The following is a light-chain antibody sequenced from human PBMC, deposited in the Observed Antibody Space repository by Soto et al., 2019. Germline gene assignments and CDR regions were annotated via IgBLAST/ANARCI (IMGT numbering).Light chain of an antibody. J-gene: IGLJ1*01. CDR1: TSDVGGYNF. Sequence: QSALTQPASVSGSPGQSITISCTGTTSDVGGYNFVSWYQLHPGKAPKLMIFEVSNRPSGVSNRFSGSKSGNTASLTISGLQAEDEADYYFSSYTRSGTRVFGTGTKLTV. CDR3: SSYTRSGTRV. CDR2: EVS. V-gene: IGLV2-14*01.